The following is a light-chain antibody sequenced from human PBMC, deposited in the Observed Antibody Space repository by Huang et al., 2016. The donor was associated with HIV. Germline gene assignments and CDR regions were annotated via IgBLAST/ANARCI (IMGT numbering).Light chain of an antibody. CDR3: QQYNKWPPKT. CDR2: GAS. Sequence: EVVMMQSPASLSVSPGERATLSCRASQSVSSDLAWYQQEPGQAPRLLIYGASTRATGIPARFSGSGSGTEFTLTISGLQSEDSAIYYCQQYNKWPPKTFGQGTKVEIK. CDR1: QSVSSD. J-gene: IGKJ1*01. V-gene: IGKV3-15*01.